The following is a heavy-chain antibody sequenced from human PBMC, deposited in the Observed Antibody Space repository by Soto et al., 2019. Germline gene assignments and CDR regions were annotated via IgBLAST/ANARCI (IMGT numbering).Heavy chain of an antibody. CDR3: ARGVLLWFGEFPYYYGMDV. V-gene: IGHV4-34*01. CDR2: INHSGST. CDR1: GGSFSGYY. Sequence: QVQLQQWGAGLLKPSETLSLTRAVYGGSFSGYYWSWIRQPPGKGLEWIGEINHSGSTNYNPSLKSRVTISVDTSKNQFSLKLSSVTAADTAVYYCARGVLLWFGEFPYYYGMDVWGQGTTVTVSS. J-gene: IGHJ6*02. D-gene: IGHD3-10*01.